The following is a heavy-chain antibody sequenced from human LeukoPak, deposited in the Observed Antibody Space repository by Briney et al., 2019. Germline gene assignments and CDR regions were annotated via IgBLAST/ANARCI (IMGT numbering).Heavy chain of an antibody. Sequence: GSLRLSCAASGFTFSSYAMSWVRQAPGKGLEWVSAISGSGGSTYYADSVKGRFTISRDNSKNTLYLQMNSLRAEDTAVYYCAKDVRNSFAAYGMDVWGQGTTVTVSS. CDR3: AKDVRNSFAAYGMDV. CDR2: ISGSGGST. CDR1: GFTFSSYA. V-gene: IGHV3-23*01. J-gene: IGHJ6*02. D-gene: IGHD2-21*01.